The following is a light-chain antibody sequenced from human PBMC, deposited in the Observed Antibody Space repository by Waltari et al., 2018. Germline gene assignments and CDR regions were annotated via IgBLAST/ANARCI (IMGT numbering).Light chain of an antibody. CDR2: AAS. CDR1: QSISKY. V-gene: IGKV3-20*01. CDR3: QNHERLPAT. Sequence: VLTKSPGTLSLSQGERATLSCRASQSISKYLVWYQQRPGHAPRLLIYAASTRATGIPDRFSGSGFGTDFTLTISRLEPEDLAMYYCQNHERLPATFGQGTKVEIK. J-gene: IGKJ1*01.